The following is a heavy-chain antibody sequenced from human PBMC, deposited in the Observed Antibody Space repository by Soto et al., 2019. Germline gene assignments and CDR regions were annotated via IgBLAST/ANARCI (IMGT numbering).Heavy chain of an antibody. CDR3: AKPYYGAGSYYPDAFDV. Sequence: QVHLVESGGGVVQPGTSLRLSCGASGFSFSSYAMNWVRQAPGKGLEWVAVISHDGSNTYYGDSVKGRFTISRDNSENSLFFQMNSPRAEDTAVYYCAKPYYGAGSYYPDAFDVWGQGTSVTVSS. CDR1: GFSFSSYA. J-gene: IGHJ3*01. V-gene: IGHV3-30*18. CDR2: ISHDGSNT. D-gene: IGHD3-10*01.